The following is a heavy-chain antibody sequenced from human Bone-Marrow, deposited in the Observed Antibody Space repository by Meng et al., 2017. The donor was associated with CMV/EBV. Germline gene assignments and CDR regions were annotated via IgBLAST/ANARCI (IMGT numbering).Heavy chain of an antibody. CDR1: GFTFSRYW. CDR3: ARPTHSSSWYRDY. CDR2: IKQDGSEK. J-gene: IGHJ4*02. V-gene: IGHV3-7*01. Sequence: GGSLRLSCAASGFTFSRYWMSWVRQAPGKGLEWVANIKQDGSEKYYVDSVKGRFTISRDNAKNSLYLQMNSLRAEDTAVYYCARPTHSSSWYRDYWGQGTLVTVSS. D-gene: IGHD6-13*01.